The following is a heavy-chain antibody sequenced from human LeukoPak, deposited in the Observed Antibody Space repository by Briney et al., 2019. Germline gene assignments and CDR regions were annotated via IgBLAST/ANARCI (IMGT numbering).Heavy chain of an antibody. CDR3: ARASIGLYYDHPLSY. J-gene: IGHJ4*02. Sequence: SETLSLTCTVSGGSISSSSYYWGWILQPPGKGLEWIGSIYYSGSTYYNPSLKSRVTISVDTSKNQFSLKLSSVTAADTAVYYCARASIGLYYDHPLSYWGQGTLVTVSS. V-gene: IGHV4-39*07. CDR2: IYYSGST. CDR1: GGSISSSSYY. D-gene: IGHD3-22*01.